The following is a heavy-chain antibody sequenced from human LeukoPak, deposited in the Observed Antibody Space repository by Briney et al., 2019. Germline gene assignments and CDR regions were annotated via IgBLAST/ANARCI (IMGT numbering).Heavy chain of an antibody. CDR1: GGSISNYY. Sequence: SETLSLTCTVSGGSISNYYWSWIRQPPGKGLEWIGHIYYSGATKYNPSLKSRITISVDTSKNQFSLMLSSVTAAGTAVYYCARFGITVVRGGKYYLDYWGQGTLVTVSS. CDR3: ARFGITVVRGGKYYLDY. D-gene: IGHD3-10*01. CDR2: IYYSGAT. V-gene: IGHV4-59*08. J-gene: IGHJ4*02.